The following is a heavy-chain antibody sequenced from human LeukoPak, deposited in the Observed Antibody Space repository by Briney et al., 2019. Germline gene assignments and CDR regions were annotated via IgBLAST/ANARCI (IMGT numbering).Heavy chain of an antibody. CDR1: GFTFSSYA. V-gene: IGHV3-23*01. J-gene: IGHJ4*02. CDR3: VRYLSGWYYFDW. CDR2: ISGSGGST. D-gene: IGHD6-19*01. Sequence: PGGSLRLSCAASGFTFSSYAMSWVRQAPGKGLEWVSAISGSGGSTYYADSVKGRFTISRDNSKNTLYLQINSLTAEDTAIYYCVRYLSGWYYFDWWGQGTLVTVSS.